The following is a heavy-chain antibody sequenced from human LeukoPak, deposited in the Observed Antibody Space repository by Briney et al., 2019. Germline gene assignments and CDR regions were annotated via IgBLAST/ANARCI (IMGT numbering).Heavy chain of an antibody. CDR2: IYYSGST. D-gene: IGHD3-22*01. Sequence: KPSETLSLTCTVSGGSISSSSYYWGWIRQPPGKGLEWIGSIYYSGSTYYNPSLKSRVTISVDTSKNQFSLTLSSVTAADTAVYYCARREYYYDSSGYYSGWGQGTLVTVSS. CDR1: GGSISSSSYY. V-gene: IGHV4-39*01. J-gene: IGHJ4*02. CDR3: ARREYYYDSSGYYSG.